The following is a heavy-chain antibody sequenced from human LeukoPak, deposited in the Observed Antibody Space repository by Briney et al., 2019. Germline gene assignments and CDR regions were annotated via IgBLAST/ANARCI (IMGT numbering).Heavy chain of an antibody. CDR1: CYTFTSYG. Sequence: ASVKVSCKASCYTFTSYGISWVRQAPGQGLEWMGWISAYNGNTNYAQKLQGRVTMTTDTSTSTAYMELRSLRSDDTAVYYCARDRFGYSGYDLMGRSWYFDYWGQGTLVTVSS. CDR3: ARDRFGYSGYDLMGRSWYFDY. D-gene: IGHD5-12*01. CDR2: ISAYNGNT. V-gene: IGHV1-18*01. J-gene: IGHJ4*02.